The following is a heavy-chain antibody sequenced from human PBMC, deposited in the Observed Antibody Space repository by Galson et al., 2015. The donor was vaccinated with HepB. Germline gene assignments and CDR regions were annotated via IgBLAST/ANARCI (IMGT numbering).Heavy chain of an antibody. D-gene: IGHD3-9*01. CDR1: GSTFSNAW. Sequence: SLRLSCAASGSTFSNAWMSWVRQAPGKGPEWVGRIKSKIDGGKIDYAAPVKGRFTISRDDSKNTLYLQMNSLKTEDTAVYYCTTDFSYYDILTGYQRERDWGQGTLVTVSS. J-gene: IGHJ4*02. CDR2: IKSKIDGGKI. V-gene: IGHV3-15*01. CDR3: TTDFSYYDILTGYQRERD.